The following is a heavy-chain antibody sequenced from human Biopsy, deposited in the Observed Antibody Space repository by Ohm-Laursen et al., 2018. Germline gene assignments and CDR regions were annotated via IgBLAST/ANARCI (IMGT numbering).Heavy chain of an antibody. CDR1: GFIFSSYA. CDR3: AKARSGSSNSCYNY. Sequence: SLRLSCAASGFIFSSYAMSWVRQAPGKGLEWVSGISDSGGSTYYADSVKGRFTISRDNSKNKLYLEMNSLRAEDTAIYYCAKARSGSSNSCYNYWGQGTLVIVSS. CDR2: ISDSGGST. V-gene: IGHV3-23*01. D-gene: IGHD2-2*02. J-gene: IGHJ4*02.